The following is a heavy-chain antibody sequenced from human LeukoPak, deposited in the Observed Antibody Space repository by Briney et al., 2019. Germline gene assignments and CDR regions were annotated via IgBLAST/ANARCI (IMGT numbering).Heavy chain of an antibody. CDR3: ARDILLYQLLHHHAFDI. D-gene: IGHD2-2*01. Sequence: GGSLRLSCAASGFTFSSYSMNWVRQAPGKGLEWVSSISSSSSYIYYADSVKGRFTISRDNAKNSLYLQMNSLRAEDTAVYYCARDILLYQLLHHHAFDIWGQGTMVTVSS. CDR2: ISSSSSYI. V-gene: IGHV3-21*01. CDR1: GFTFSSYS. J-gene: IGHJ3*02.